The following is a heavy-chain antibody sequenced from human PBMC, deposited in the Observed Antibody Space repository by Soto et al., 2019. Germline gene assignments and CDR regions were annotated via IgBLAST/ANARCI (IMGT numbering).Heavy chain of an antibody. V-gene: IGHV4-39*01. D-gene: IGHD6-19*01. CDR1: GDSISSSGDY. Sequence: PSETLSLTCTVSGDSISSSGDYWGWIRQPPGKGLEWIGSMYYGGSTYSNPSLKSRVTISADTSKNQFSLKLSSVTAAETAVYYCARHRISGWYFDYWGQGTLVTVSS. CDR2: MYYGGST. CDR3: ARHRISGWYFDY. J-gene: IGHJ4*02.